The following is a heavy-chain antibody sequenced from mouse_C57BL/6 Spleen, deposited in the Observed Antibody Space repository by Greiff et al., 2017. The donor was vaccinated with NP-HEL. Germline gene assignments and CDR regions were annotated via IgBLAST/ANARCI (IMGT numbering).Heavy chain of an antibody. D-gene: IGHD4-1*01. CDR2: IDPSDSYT. Sequence: QVQLQQPGAELVMPGASVKLSCKASGYTFTSYWMHWVKQRPGQGLEWIGEIDPSDSYTNYNQKFKGKATLTVDKSSSTAYMQLSSLTSEDSAVYCCTRTGTYYFDYWGQGTTLTVSS. CDR1: GYTFTSYW. J-gene: IGHJ2*01. V-gene: IGHV1-69*01. CDR3: TRTGTYYFDY.